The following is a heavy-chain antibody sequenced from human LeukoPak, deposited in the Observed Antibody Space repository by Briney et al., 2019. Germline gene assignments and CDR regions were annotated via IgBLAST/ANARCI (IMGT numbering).Heavy chain of an antibody. D-gene: IGHD5-12*01. Sequence: SETLSLTCTVSGGSISGSSYYWGWIRQPPGKGLEWIGSIHYAGSTYYNPSLKSRVTISVDRSKNQFSLRLTSVTAADTAVYHCATLFSGYDSSGSWGQGTLVTVSS. CDR1: GGSISGSSYY. CDR3: ATLFSGYDSSGS. J-gene: IGHJ5*02. CDR2: IHYAGST. V-gene: IGHV4-39*01.